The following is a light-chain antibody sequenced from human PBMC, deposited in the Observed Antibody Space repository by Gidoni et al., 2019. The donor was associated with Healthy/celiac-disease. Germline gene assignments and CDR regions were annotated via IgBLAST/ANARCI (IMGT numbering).Light chain of an antibody. CDR3: QQYYSTTTWT. CDR2: WAS. J-gene: IGKJ1*01. CDR1: QSVLYSSNNKNY. Sequence: DIVMTQSPDSLAVSLGERATINCNSSQSVLYSSNNKNYLAWYQQKPGQPPKLLIYWASTRESGVPDRFSGSGSGTDFTLNISSLQAEDVAVYYCQQYYSTTTWTFGQXTKVEIK. V-gene: IGKV4-1*01.